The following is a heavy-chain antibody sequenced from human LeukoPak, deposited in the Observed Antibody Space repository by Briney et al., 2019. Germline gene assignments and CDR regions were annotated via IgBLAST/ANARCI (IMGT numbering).Heavy chain of an antibody. CDR1: GFTFSSYW. CDR3: AREFGHNRWYFDY. J-gene: IGHJ4*02. D-gene: IGHD5-24*01. Sequence: GGSLRLSCAASGFTFSSYWMSWVRQAPGKGLEWVTVVSADGRTQLYSDSVKGRFTISRDNSLNTLHLQMNSLRTEDTAVYYCAREFGHNRWYFDYWGQGALVTVSS. V-gene: IGHV3-30*03. CDR2: VSADGRTQ.